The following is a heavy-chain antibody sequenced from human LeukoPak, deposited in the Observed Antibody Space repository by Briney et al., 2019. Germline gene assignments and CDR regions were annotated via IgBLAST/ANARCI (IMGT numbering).Heavy chain of an antibody. CDR1: GYKFPSYG. Sequence: ASVKVSCRSSGYKFPSYGVGWVRQAPGQGLEWMGWISGYNGNTNYAQNFHDRVTMTIDTSTSTAYMELRSLRFDDTAVYYCARSRYCSSTSCASFDYWGQGTLVTVSS. D-gene: IGHD2-2*01. CDR3: ARSRYCSSTSCASFDY. V-gene: IGHV1-18*01. CDR2: ISGYNGNT. J-gene: IGHJ4*02.